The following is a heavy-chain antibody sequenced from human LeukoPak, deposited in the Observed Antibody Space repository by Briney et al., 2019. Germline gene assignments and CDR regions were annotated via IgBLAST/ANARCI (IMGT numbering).Heavy chain of an antibody. CDR2: IYYSGST. D-gene: IGHD3-9*01. CDR3: AREGGVLRYFDWEVDY. J-gene: IGHJ4*02. Sequence: SETLSLTCTVSGGSISSSSYYWGWIRQPPGKGLEWIGSIYYSGSTYYNPSLKSRVTISVDTSKNQFSLKLSSVTAAETAVYYCAREGGVLRYFDWEVDYWGQGTLVTVSS. V-gene: IGHV4-39*07. CDR1: GGSISSSSYY.